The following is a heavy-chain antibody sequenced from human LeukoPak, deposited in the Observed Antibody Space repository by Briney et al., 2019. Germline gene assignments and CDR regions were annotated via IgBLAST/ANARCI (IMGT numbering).Heavy chain of an antibody. CDR2: ISSSSSYI. CDR1: GFTFSSYS. V-gene: IGHV3-21*01. J-gene: IGHJ4*02. D-gene: IGHD2-21*01. CDR3: ARGLWPEGLHFDY. Sequence: KPGGSLRLSCAASGFTFSSYSMNWVRQAPGKGLEWVSSISSSSSYIYYADSVKGRFTISRDNAKNSLYLQMNSLRAEDTAVYYCARGLWPEGLHFDYWGQGTLVTVSS.